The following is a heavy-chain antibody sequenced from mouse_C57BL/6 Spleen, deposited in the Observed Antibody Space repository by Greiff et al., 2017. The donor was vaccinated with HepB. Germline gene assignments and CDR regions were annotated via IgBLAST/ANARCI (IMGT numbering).Heavy chain of an antibody. V-gene: IGHV5-17*01. CDR1: GFTFSDYG. CDR2: ISSGSSTI. Sequence: EVKLVESGGGLVKPGGSLKLSCAASGFTFSDYGMHWVRQAPEKGLEWVAYISSGSSTIYYADTVKGRFTISRDNAKNTLFLQMTRLRSEDTAMYYCARSRVWYFDVWGTGTTVTVSS. J-gene: IGHJ1*03. CDR3: ARSRVWYFDV.